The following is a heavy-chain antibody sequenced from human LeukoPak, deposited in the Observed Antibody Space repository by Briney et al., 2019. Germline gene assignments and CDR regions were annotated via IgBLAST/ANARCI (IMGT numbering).Heavy chain of an antibody. CDR1: GGTFSSYA. J-gene: IGHJ6*02. CDR2: ISAYNGNT. CDR3: ARGPDSSGYLHPYYYYGMDV. V-gene: IGHV1-18*01. D-gene: IGHD3-22*01. Sequence: GASVKVSCKASGGTFSSYAISWVRQAPGQGLEWMGWISAYNGNTNYAQKLQGRVTMTTDTSTSTAYMELRSLRSDDTAVYYCARGPDSSGYLHPYYYYGMDVWGQGTTVTVSS.